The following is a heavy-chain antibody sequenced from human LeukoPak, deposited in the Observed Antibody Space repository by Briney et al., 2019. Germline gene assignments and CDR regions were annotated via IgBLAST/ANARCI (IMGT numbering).Heavy chain of an antibody. CDR2: ISPTGDGA. D-gene: IGHD3-22*01. CDR3: AKAGDRNYFDY. CDR1: GFTFSTYA. J-gene: IGHJ4*02. Sequence: PGGSLRLSCAASGFTFSTYALHWVRQAPGKGLEWVSGISPTGDGAYYADSVKGWFSISRDNSRNTLYVHMNSLRAEDTAVYYCAKAGDRNYFDYWGQGALVTVSS. V-gene: IGHV3-23*01.